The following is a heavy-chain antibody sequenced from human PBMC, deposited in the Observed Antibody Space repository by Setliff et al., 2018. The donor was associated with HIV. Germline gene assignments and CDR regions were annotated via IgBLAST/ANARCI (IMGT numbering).Heavy chain of an antibody. J-gene: IGHJ5*02. CDR3: ASRVYYYASSGYLREEGFDP. CDR1: GYSISSGYY. D-gene: IGHD3-22*01. V-gene: IGHV4-38-2*02. CDR2: IYHSGST. Sequence: SETLSLTCTVSGYSISSGYYWGWIRQPPGKGLEWIGSIYHSGSTYYNPSLKSRVTISVDTSKNQFSLKLSSVTAADAAVYYCASRVYYYASSGYLREEGFDPWGQGTLVTVSS.